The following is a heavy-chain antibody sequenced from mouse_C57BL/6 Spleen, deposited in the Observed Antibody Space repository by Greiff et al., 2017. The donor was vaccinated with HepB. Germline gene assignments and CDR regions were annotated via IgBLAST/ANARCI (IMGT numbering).Heavy chain of an antibody. CDR1: GFSLTSYG. J-gene: IGHJ1*03. CDR2: IWSGGST. V-gene: IGHV2-2*01. Sequence: QVQLQQSGPGLVQPSQSLSITCTVSGFSLTSYGVHWVRQSPGKGLEWLGVIWSGGSTDYNAAFISRQSSSKDNSKSQVFFKMNSLQADDTAIYYCARGGDYGSSYGRYFDVWGTGTTVTVSS. D-gene: IGHD1-1*01. CDR3: ARGGDYGSSYGRYFDV.